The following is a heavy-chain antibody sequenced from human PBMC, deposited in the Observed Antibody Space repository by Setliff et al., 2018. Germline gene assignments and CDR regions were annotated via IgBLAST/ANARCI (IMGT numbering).Heavy chain of an antibody. J-gene: IGHJ4*02. Sequence: LRLSCAASGFTFDDYTMHWVRQAPGKGLEWVSLITWDGGSTFYADSVKGRFTISRDNRKNSLYLQMNSLTSEDTALYFCTKDGGRLRFVSHLDFWGQGTPVTVS. CDR3: TKDGGRLRFVSHLDF. V-gene: IGHV3-43*01. CDR1: GFTFDDYT. CDR2: ITWDGGST. D-gene: IGHD3-3*01.